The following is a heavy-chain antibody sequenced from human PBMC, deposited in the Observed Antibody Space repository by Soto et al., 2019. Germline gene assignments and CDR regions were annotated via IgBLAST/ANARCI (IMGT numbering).Heavy chain of an antibody. CDR2: IYYTGNT. CDR3: ARATYDSSTYYLDY. CDR1: GASISGGDYY. J-gene: IGHJ4*02. V-gene: IGHV4-30-4*01. D-gene: IGHD3-22*01. Sequence: QVQLQESGPGLVKPSQTLSLTCTVSGASISGGDYYWTWIRQPPGKGLEWIGSIYYTGNTYSNPSLESRRSISVDPSNNQFALRLTSVTAPDTSIYYCARATYDSSTYYLDYWGQGTVVTVSS.